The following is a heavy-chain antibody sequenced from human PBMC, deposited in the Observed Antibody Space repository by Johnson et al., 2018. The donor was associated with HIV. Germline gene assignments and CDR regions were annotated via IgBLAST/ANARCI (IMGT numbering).Heavy chain of an antibody. Sequence: QVQLVESGGGVVQPGRSLRLSCAASGFTFSSYAMHWVRQAPGKGLEWVAVISYDGGTTDYAAPVKGRFTISRDDSKNTLYLQMNSLKTEDTAVYYCTTDVEWLSGDAFDIWGQGTMVTVSS. D-gene: IGHD3-3*01. CDR3: TTDVEWLSGDAFDI. J-gene: IGHJ3*02. V-gene: IGHV3-30*04. CDR2: ISYDGGTT. CDR1: GFTFSSYA.